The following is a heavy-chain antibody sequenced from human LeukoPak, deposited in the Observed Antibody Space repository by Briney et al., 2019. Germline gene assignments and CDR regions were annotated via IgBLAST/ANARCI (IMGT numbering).Heavy chain of an antibody. V-gene: IGHV2-70*11. D-gene: IGHD3-22*01. Sequence: SGPTLVNPTQTLTLTCTFSGFSLSTSGMCVSWIRQPPGKALEWLARVDWDDDKYYSTSLKTRLTISKDTSKNQVVLTMTNMDPVDTATYYCARIPPGGYDSSGYHNAFDIWGQGTMVTVSS. CDR1: GFSLSTSGMC. CDR2: VDWDDDK. J-gene: IGHJ3*02. CDR3: ARIPPGGYDSSGYHNAFDI.